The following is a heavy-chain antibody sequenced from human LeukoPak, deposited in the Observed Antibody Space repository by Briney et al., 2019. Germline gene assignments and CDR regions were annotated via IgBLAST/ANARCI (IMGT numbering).Heavy chain of an antibody. Sequence: SETLSLTCTVSGVSVSSGSSYWSWVRQPPGKGLEWIGYMYYTGSTNYNPSLKSRVTISINTSTNQFSLKLSSVTAADTAVYYCARLYVVVVAATLYNWFDPWGQGTLVTVSS. J-gene: IGHJ5*02. CDR2: MYYTGST. V-gene: IGHV4-61*01. CDR3: ARLYVVVVAATLYNWFDP. D-gene: IGHD2-15*01. CDR1: GVSVSSGSSY.